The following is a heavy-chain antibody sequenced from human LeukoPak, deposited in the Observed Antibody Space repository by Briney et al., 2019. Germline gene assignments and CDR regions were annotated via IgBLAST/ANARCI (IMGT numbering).Heavy chain of an antibody. CDR3: ARGDFWSGFRRGWFDP. Sequence: SETLSLTCAVYGGSFSGYYWSWIRQPPGKGLEWIGEVNHSGSTNYNPSLMSRVITSVDTSKNQFSLKLSSVTAADTAVYCCARGDFWSGFRRGWFDPWGQGTLVTVSS. CDR1: GGSFSGYY. D-gene: IGHD3-3*01. J-gene: IGHJ5*02. V-gene: IGHV4-34*01. CDR2: VNHSGST.